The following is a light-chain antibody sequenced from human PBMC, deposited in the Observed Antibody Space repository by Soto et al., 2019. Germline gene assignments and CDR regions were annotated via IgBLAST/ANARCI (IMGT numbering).Light chain of an antibody. CDR1: QGFSSSF. V-gene: IGKV3-20*01. J-gene: IGKJ1*01. CDR3: QQYGHSPT. Sequence: EIVLTQSPGTLSLSPGERAALSCRASQGFSSSFLAWYQHRPGQAPMLLIYGASSRATGILDRFSGSRSGTDFTLTIRSVESEDFVVYYCQQYGHSPTFGPGTTVEIK. CDR2: GAS.